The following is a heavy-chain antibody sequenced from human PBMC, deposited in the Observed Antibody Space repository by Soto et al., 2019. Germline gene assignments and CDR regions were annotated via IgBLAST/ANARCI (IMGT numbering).Heavy chain of an antibody. CDR2: IYATGSS. D-gene: IGHD1-1*01. CDR3: VRDGTKNLRDWFDP. CDR1: GASRSGYY. Sequence: SETLSLTCNVSGASRSGYYWSWIRQPPGKGLEWIGRIYATGSSDYSPSLKSRITISVDMSKKQFSLTLRSVTAADTAMYYCVRDGTKNLRDWFDPWGQGILVTVSS. J-gene: IGHJ5*02. V-gene: IGHV4-4*07.